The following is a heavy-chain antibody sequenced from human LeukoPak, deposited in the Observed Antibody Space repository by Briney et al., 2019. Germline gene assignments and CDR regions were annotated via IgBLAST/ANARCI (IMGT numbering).Heavy chain of an antibody. CDR3: ATASTFSIAVAGTRGFDY. CDR1: GGSISSSNW. J-gene: IGHJ4*02. D-gene: IGHD6-19*01. CDR2: IYYSGST. V-gene: IGHV4-4*02. Sequence: SGTLSLTCAVSGGSISSSNWWSWVRQPPGKGLEWIGYIYYSGSTNYNPSLKSRVTISVDTSKNQFSLKLSSVTAADTAVYYCATASTFSIAVAGTRGFDYWGQGTLVTVSS.